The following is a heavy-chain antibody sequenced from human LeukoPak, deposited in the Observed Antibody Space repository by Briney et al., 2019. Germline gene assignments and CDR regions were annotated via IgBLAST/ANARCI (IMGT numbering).Heavy chain of an antibody. D-gene: IGHD2-2*01. CDR3: ARDSSTSSLFDY. V-gene: IGHV4-34*01. CDR2: INHSGST. J-gene: IGHJ4*02. Sequence: PSETLSLTCTVYGGSFSGYYWSWIRQPPGKGLEWIGGINHSGSTNYNPSLKSRVTISVDTSKNQFSLKLSSVTAADTAVYYCARDSSTSSLFDYWGQGTLVTVSS. CDR1: GGSFSGYY.